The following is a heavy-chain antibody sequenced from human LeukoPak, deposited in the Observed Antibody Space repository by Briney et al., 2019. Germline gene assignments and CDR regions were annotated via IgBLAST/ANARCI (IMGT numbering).Heavy chain of an antibody. J-gene: IGHJ4*02. D-gene: IGHD5-18*01. CDR3: AREVAGIQPFDY. CDR2: IYYSGST. CDR1: GGSISSYY. Sequence: SETLSLTCTVSGGSISSYYWSWIRQPPGKGLEWIGTIYYSGSTKNNPSLKSRVTISVDTSKNRFSLKLSSVTAADTAVYYCAREVAGIQPFDYWGQGTLVTVSS. V-gene: IGHV4-59*01.